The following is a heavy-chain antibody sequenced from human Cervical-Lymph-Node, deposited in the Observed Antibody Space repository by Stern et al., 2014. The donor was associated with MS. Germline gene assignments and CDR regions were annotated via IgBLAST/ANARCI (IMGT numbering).Heavy chain of an antibody. CDR2: INTGNGHT. CDR3: ARDGDPSLSHYYSGMDV. V-gene: IGHV1-3*04. Sequence: QVQLVQSGTEVRKPGASVKVSCKASGYTFSTYAMHWVRQAPGQRLEWMGWINTGNGHTRYSPQFKGRVTIPRQTSAKTVYLELTSLRSEDTAVYYCARDGDPSLSHYYSGMDVWGPGTTVTVAS. J-gene: IGHJ6*02. CDR1: GYTFSTYA. D-gene: IGHD4-17*01.